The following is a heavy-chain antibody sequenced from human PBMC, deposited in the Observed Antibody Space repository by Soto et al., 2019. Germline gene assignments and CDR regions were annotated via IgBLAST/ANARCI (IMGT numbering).Heavy chain of an antibody. Sequence: SETLSLTCIVSGGSISNYYWSWIRQPPGMGLEWIGYIYSSGTTKYNPSLKSQVTISVNTSRNQFSLKLSSVTAADPAVYFCARYATPYCGGDCPLDVWGQGTTVTVSS. CDR1: GGSISNYY. CDR2: IYSSGTT. CDR3: ARYATPYCGGDCPLDV. J-gene: IGHJ6*02. D-gene: IGHD2-21*02. V-gene: IGHV4-59*01.